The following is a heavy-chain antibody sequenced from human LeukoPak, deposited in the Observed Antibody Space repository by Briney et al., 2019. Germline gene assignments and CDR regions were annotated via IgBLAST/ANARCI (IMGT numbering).Heavy chain of an antibody. J-gene: IGHJ5*02. V-gene: IGHV1-8*01. CDR1: GYTFTSYD. Sequence: ASVKVSCKASGYTFTSYDINWVRQATGQGLECMGWMNPNSGNTGYAQKFQGRVTMTRNTSISTAYMELSSLRSEDTAVYYCARVYSSSWKRLFNWFDPWGQGTLVTVSS. D-gene: IGHD6-13*01. CDR3: ARVYSSSWKRLFNWFDP. CDR2: MNPNSGNT.